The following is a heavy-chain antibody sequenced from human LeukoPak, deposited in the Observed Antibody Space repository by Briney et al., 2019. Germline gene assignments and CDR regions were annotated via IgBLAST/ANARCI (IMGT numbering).Heavy chain of an antibody. D-gene: IGHD3-9*01. Sequence: SETLSLTCTVSGGSISSYYWSWIRQPPGKGLEWIGYIYYSGSTNYNPSLKSRVTISVDTSKNQFSLKLSSVTAAGTAVYYCARDTYYDILTGYPAWGFDLWGRGTLVTVSS. J-gene: IGHJ2*01. CDR1: GGSISSYY. CDR2: IYYSGST. CDR3: ARDTYYDILTGYPAWGFDL. V-gene: IGHV4-59*01.